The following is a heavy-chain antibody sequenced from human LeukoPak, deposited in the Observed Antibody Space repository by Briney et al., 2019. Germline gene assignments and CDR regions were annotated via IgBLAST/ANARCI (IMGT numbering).Heavy chain of an antibody. J-gene: IGHJ4*02. CDR1: GFTFDDYA. D-gene: IGHD3-3*01. CDR2: ISWNSGSI. CDR3: AKARYDFWSGYYPDY. V-gene: IGHV3-9*01. Sequence: GGSLRLSCAASGFTFDDYAMHWVRQAPGKGLEWVSGISWNSGSIGYADSVKGRFTISRDNAKNTLYLQMNSLRAEDTAVYYCAKARYDFWSGYYPDYWGQGTLVTVSS.